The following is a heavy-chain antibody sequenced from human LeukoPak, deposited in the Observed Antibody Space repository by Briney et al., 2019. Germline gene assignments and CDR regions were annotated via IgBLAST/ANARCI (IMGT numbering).Heavy chain of an antibody. CDR2: INHSGST. CDR3: ARGGYCSGGSCYLNYRYFDL. CDR1: GGSFSCYY. Sequence: SETLSLTCAVYGGSFSCYYWSWIRQPPGKGLEWIGEINHSGSTNYNPSLKSRVTISVDTSKNQFSLKLSSVTAADTAVYYCARGGYCSGGSCYLNYRYFDLWGRGTLVTVSS. J-gene: IGHJ2*01. V-gene: IGHV4-34*01. D-gene: IGHD2-15*01.